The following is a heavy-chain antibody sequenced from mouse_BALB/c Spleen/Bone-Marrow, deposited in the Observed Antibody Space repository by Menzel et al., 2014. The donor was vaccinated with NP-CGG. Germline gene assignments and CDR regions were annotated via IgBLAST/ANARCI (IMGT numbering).Heavy chain of an antibody. Sequence: EVHLVESGGGLVQPGGSLKLSCAASGFDLSRYWMSWVRQAPGKGLEWIGEINPDSNTINYTPSLKDKFIISRDNAKNTLYLQMSKVRSEDTALYYCARQGYYGSFAYWGQGTLVTVSA. CDR2: INPDSNTI. D-gene: IGHD1-2*01. CDR1: GFDLSRYW. J-gene: IGHJ3*01. CDR3: ARQGYYGSFAY. V-gene: IGHV4-1*02.